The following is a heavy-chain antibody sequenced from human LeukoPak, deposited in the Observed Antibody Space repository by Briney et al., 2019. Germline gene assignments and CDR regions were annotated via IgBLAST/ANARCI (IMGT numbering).Heavy chain of an antibody. Sequence: GGSLRLSCAASGFTFSSYSMNWVRQAPGKGLEWVSSISSSSSYIYYADSVKGRFTISRDNAKNSLYLQMNSLRAEDTAVYYCARSRGYSGYDRTFDYWGQGTLVTVSS. V-gene: IGHV3-21*04. J-gene: IGHJ4*02. CDR1: GFTFSSYS. CDR3: ARSRGYSGYDRTFDY. D-gene: IGHD5-12*01. CDR2: ISSSSSYI.